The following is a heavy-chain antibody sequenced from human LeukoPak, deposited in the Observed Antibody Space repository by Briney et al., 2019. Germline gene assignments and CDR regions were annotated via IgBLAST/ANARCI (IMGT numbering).Heavy chain of an antibody. CDR1: GFTFSSYG. D-gene: IGHD3-10*01. CDR3: AKTYYGSGSYYEDYYYYMDV. CDR2: IRYDGSNK. V-gene: IGHV3-30*02. Sequence: GGSLSLSCAASGFTFSSYGMHWVRQAPGKGLEWVAFIRYDGSNKYYADSVKGRFTISRDNSKNTLYLQMNSLRAEDTAVYYCAKTYYGSGSYYEDYYYYMDVWGKGTTVTISS. J-gene: IGHJ6*03.